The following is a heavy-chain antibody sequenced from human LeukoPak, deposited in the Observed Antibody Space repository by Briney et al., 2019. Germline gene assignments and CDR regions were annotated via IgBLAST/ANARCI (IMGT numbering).Heavy chain of an antibody. Sequence: GGSLRLSCAASGFTFSSYWMSWVRQAPGKGLEWVANIKQDGSEKYYVDSVKGRFTISRDNAKNSLYLQMNSLRAEDTAVYYCARAREGYDFWSGYYQESYYYGMDVWGQGTTVTVSS. V-gene: IGHV3-7*01. D-gene: IGHD3-3*01. CDR1: GFTFSSYW. J-gene: IGHJ6*02. CDR3: ARAREGYDFWSGYYQESYYYGMDV. CDR2: IKQDGSEK.